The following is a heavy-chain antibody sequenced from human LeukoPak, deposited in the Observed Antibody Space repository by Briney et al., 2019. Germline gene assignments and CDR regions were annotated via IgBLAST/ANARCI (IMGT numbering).Heavy chain of an antibody. CDR2: ISESGDVT. J-gene: IGHJ4*02. D-gene: IGHD2-2*01. CDR3: GRLAHNAWYAIDF. Sequence: PGGSLRLSCVVSGFTFSSYPMSWVRQAPGKGLEWVSVISESGDVTHYADSMKGRFTISRDNPKNSLYLQINNLRAEDTAVYYCGRLAHNAWYAIDFWGQGTLVTVSS. V-gene: IGHV3-23*01. CDR1: GFTFSSYP.